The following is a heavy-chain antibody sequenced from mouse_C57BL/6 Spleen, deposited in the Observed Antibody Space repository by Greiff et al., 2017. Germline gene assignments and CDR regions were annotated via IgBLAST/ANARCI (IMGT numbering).Heavy chain of an antibody. CDR3: TRCEPLLPSPYYLDY. V-gene: IGHV1-5*01. D-gene: IGHD1-1*01. J-gene: IGHJ2*01. CDR1: GYTFTSYW. CDR2: IYPGNSDT. Sequence: EVQLQQPGAELVRPGSSVKLSCKASGYTFTSYWMHWVKQRPGQGLEWIGAIYPGNSDTSYNQKFKGKAKLTAVTSASTAYMELSSLTNEDSAVYYCTRCEPLLPSPYYLDYWGQGTTLTVSS.